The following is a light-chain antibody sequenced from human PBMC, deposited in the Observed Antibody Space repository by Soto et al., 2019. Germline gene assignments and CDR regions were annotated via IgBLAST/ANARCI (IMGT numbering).Light chain of an antibody. CDR2: WAS. J-gene: IGKJ1*01. CDR3: QQYYSTPQT. Sequence: DIVMTQSPDSLAVSLGERATINCKSSQSVLYSSNNKNYLAWSQQKPGQPPKLLIYWASTRESGVPDRFSGSGSGTDFXLTISSLQAEDVAVYYCQQYYSTPQTFGQGTKVEIK. CDR1: QSVLYSSNNKNY. V-gene: IGKV4-1*01.